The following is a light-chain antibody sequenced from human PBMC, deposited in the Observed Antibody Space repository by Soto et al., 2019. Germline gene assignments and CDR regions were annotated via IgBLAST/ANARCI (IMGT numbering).Light chain of an antibody. CDR1: QGVTRH. CDR3: QQRSNWPPVYT. Sequence: EVWLKQSPTTLAFSPGERAPLFFRASQGVTRHLAWYQQKPGQAPRLLIYAASNRATGIPARFSGSGSGTDFTLTISSLEPEDFAVYYCQQRSNWPPVYTFGQGTKLEIK. J-gene: IGKJ2*01. V-gene: IGKV3-11*01. CDR2: AAS.